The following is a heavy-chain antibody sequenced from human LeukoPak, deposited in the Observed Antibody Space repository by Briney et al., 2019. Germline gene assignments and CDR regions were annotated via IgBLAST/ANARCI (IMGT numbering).Heavy chain of an antibody. Sequence: GGSLRLSCAASGFTFSSYAMHWVRQAPGKGLEYVSAISSNGGSTYYANSVKGRFTISRDNSKNTLYLQMGSLRAEDMAVYYCARGWDTAVVLGDAFDIWGQGTMVTVSS. D-gene: IGHD5-18*01. CDR3: ARGWDTAVVLGDAFDI. CDR1: GFTFSSYA. CDR2: ISSNGGST. J-gene: IGHJ3*02. V-gene: IGHV3-64*01.